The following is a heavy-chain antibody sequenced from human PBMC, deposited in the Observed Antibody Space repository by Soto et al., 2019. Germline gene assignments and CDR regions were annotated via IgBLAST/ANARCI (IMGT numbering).Heavy chain of an antibody. J-gene: IGHJ5*02. CDR1: GFTFSSYS. V-gene: IGHV3-21*01. CDR2: ISSSSSYI. CDR3: ARGGSSSLGWFDP. D-gene: IGHD6-6*01. Sequence: TGGSLRLSCAASGFTFSSYSMNWVRQAPGKGLEWVSSISSSSSYIYYADSVKGRFTISRDNAKNSLFLQMNSLRAEDTAVYYCARGGSSSLGWFDPWGQGTLVTVSS.